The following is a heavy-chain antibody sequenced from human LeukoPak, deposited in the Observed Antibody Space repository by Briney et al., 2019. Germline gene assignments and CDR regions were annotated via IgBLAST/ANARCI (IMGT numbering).Heavy chain of an antibody. CDR3: AKDQGSGWFDYFDY. D-gene: IGHD6-19*01. CDR2: IRNDGSNK. J-gene: IGHJ4*02. V-gene: IGHV3-30*02. Sequence: GGSLRLSCAASGFIFSSYGMHWVRQAPGKGLEWVAFIRNDGSNKYYADSVKGRFTISRDNSKNTLYLQMNSLRAEDTAVYYCAKDQGSGWFDYFDYWGQGTLVTVSS. CDR1: GFIFSSYG.